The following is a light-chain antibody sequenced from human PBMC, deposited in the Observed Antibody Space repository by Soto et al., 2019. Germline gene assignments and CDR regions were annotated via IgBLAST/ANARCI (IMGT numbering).Light chain of an antibody. CDR3: SSYTSSSNVV. CDR1: SSDVGGYNY. Sequence: QSVLTQPASVSGSPGQSITISCTGTSSDVGGYNYVSWYQQHPGKAPKLMIYDVSNRPLGVSNRFSGSKSGNTASLTISGLQAEDEADYYCSSYTSSSNVVFGGGTKLTVL. V-gene: IGLV2-14*01. J-gene: IGLJ2*01. CDR2: DVS.